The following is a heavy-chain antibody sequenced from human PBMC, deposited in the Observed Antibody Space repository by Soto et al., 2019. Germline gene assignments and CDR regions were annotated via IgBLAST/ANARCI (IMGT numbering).Heavy chain of an antibody. V-gene: IGHV4-59*01. Sequence: QVQLQESGPGLVKPSETLSLTCTVSGGSISTFYWSWIRQPPGKGLEWIGYIYYNGNTNYSPSLKSRVTLSVDTSKNQFSLNLNSVSAADTAVYYCARDGSRYDFWSGPYYFDYWGQGTLVTVSS. J-gene: IGHJ4*02. CDR2: IYYNGNT. CDR3: ARDGSRYDFWSGPYYFDY. D-gene: IGHD3-3*01. CDR1: GGSISTFY.